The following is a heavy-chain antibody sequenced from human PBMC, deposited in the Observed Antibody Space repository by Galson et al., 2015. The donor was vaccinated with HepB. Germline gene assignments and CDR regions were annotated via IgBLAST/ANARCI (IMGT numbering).Heavy chain of an antibody. CDR2: IWAAGTVQ. Sequence: SLRLSCAASGFTFSGYGMHWVRQAPGKGLEWVSLIWAAGTVQHYGGSVKGRFIISRDNSKSMVYLQMNNLRADDTAMYYCVREMAIAAPAAFDYWGRGTLVTVSS. V-gene: IGHV3-33*01. CDR3: VREMAIAAPAAFDY. D-gene: IGHD6-25*01. CDR1: GFTFSGYG. J-gene: IGHJ4*02.